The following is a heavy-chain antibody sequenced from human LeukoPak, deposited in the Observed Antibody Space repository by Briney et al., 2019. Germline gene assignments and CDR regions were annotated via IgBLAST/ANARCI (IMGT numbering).Heavy chain of an antibody. CDR1: GFTFSNYA. J-gene: IGHJ4*02. CDR3: AKRVSYSSGSHFDY. V-gene: IGHV3-23*01. Sequence: GGSLRLSYAASGFTFSNYAMSWVRQAPGKGLEWVSIISDSGGSTYYADSVKGRFTISRDTSKNALYLQMNSLSAEDTAIYYCAKRVSYSSGSHFDYWGQGTLVTVSS. D-gene: IGHD3-10*01. CDR2: ISDSGGST.